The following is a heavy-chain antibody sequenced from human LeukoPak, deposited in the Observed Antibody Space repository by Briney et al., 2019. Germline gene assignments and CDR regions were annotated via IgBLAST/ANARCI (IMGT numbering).Heavy chain of an antibody. J-gene: IGHJ6*03. D-gene: IGHD2-15*01. Sequence: ASVKVSCKASGYTFTGYYMHWVRQAPGQGLEWMGWINPNSGGTNYAQKFQGRVTMTRDTSISTAYVELSRLRSDDTAVYYCARVLGYCSGGSCYPGYYYMDVWGKGTTVTISS. CDR2: INPNSGGT. CDR3: ARVLGYCSGGSCYPGYYYMDV. V-gene: IGHV1-2*02. CDR1: GYTFTGYY.